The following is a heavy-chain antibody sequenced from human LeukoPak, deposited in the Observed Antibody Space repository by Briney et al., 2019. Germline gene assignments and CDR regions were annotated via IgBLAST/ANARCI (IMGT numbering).Heavy chain of an antibody. CDR1: GYTFTGYY. J-gene: IGHJ5*02. V-gene: IGHV1-2*02. D-gene: IGHD3-3*01. CDR2: INPNSGGT. CDR3: ARASRITIFGVVIMGNWFDP. Sequence: ASVKVSCKASGYTFTGYYMHWVRQAPGQGLEWMGWINPNSGGTSYAQKFQGRVTMTRDTSISTAYMELSRLRSDDTAVYYCARASRITIFGVVIMGNWFDPWGQGTLVTVSS.